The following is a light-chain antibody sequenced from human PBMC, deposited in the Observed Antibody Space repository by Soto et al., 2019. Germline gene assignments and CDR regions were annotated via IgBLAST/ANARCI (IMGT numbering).Light chain of an antibody. V-gene: IGKV1-27*01. CDR3: QKYNSALT. CDR2: AAS. CDR1: QGISNY. J-gene: IGKJ4*01. Sequence: DIHITHSPSSLSASVGDRVTITCRASQGISNYLAWYQQKPGKVPKLLIYAASTLQSGVPSRFSGSGSGTDFTLTISSLQPEDVATYYCQKYNSALTFGGGTKVDIK.